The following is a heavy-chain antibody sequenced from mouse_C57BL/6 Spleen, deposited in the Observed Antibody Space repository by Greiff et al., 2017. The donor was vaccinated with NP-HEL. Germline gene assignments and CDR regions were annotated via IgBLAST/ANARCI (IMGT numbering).Heavy chain of an antibody. CDR1: GFTFSDYG. J-gene: IGHJ2*01. D-gene: IGHD4-1*01. CDR2: ISSGSSTI. V-gene: IGHV5-17*01. CDR3: AREGLTGSFDY. Sequence: EVHLVESGGGLVKPGGSLKLSCAASGFTFSDYGMHWVRQAPETGLEWVAYISSGSSTIYYADTVKGRFTISRDNAKNTLFLQMTSLRAEDTAMYYCAREGLTGSFDYWGQGTTLTVSS.